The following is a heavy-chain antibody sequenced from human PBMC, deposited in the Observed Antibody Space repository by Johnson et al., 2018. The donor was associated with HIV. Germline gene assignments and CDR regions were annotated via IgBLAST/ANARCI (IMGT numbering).Heavy chain of an antibody. J-gene: IGHJ3*01. CDR2: IRGRANTYAT. V-gene: IGHV3-73*01. CDR3: ARTIGIVPTGRSYDAFDF. D-gene: IGHD5-12*01. Sequence: VQLVESGGGLVKPGWSLRLSCGGTGFTFSGSAMHWVRQASGKGLEWVGRIRGRANTYATAYAASLKGSFTISRDASTNTAYLQMNSLTPEDTAVYYCARTIGIVPTGRSYDAFDFWGQWTLVTVSS. CDR1: GFTFSGSA.